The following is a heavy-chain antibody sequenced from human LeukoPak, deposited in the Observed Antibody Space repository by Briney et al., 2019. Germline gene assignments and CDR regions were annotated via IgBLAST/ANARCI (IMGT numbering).Heavy chain of an antibody. V-gene: IGHV3-21*01. D-gene: IGHD4-17*01. CDR1: GFTFSSDS. Sequence: GGSLRLSRAASGFTFSSDSMNWVRQAPGKGLEWVSSISSSSSYIYYADSVKGRFTISRDNAKNSLYLQMNSLRAEDTAVYYCARDGPLDYGDYGYYYYYYGMDVWGQGTTVTVSS. J-gene: IGHJ6*02. CDR3: ARDGPLDYGDYGYYYYYYGMDV. CDR2: ISSSSSYI.